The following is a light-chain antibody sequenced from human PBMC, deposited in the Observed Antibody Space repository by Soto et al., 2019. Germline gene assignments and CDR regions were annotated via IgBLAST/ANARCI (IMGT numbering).Light chain of an antibody. CDR1: QSVSSN. V-gene: IGKV3-20*01. CDR3: QQYGSLPYT. CDR2: GAS. Sequence: IVMTQSPATLSLSPGERATLSWRASQSVSSNLAWYKQKPGQAPRLLIYGASRRATGIPDRFSGSGSGTEFTLTISRLEPEDFEVYHCQQYGSLPYTFGQGTKVDIK. J-gene: IGKJ2*01.